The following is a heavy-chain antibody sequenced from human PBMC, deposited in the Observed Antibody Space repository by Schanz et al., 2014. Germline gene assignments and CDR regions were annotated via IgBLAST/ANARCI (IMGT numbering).Heavy chain of an antibody. V-gene: IGHV3-30*14. CDR1: GFTFSRYG. D-gene: IGHD3-10*01. Sequence: QVQLAESGGGVVQPGRSLRLSCAASGFTFSRYGMHWVRQAPGKGLEWVALISYDGNTKYYADSVRGRFTISRDNSMNTVYLQMNSLRSDDAAVYYCARAQGVIRLYYGVDVWGQGTTVTVSS. CDR3: ARAQGVIRLYYGVDV. CDR2: ISYDGNTK. J-gene: IGHJ6*02.